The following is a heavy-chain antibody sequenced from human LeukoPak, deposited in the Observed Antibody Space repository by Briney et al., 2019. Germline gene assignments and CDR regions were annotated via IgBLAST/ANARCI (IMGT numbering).Heavy chain of an antibody. V-gene: IGHV1-69*13. CDR3: ARERGVGATRDFDY. CDR2: IIPIFGTA. J-gene: IGHJ4*02. D-gene: IGHD1-26*01. CDR1: GGTFSSYA. Sequence: SVKVSCKASGGTFSSYAISWVRQAPGQGLEWMGGIIPIFGTANYAQKFQGRVTITADESTSTAYMELSSLRSEDTAVYYCARERGVGATRDFDYWGQGTLVTVSS.